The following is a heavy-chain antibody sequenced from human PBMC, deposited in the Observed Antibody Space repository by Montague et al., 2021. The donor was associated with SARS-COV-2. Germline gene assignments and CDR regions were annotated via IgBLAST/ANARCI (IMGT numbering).Heavy chain of an antibody. D-gene: IGHD3-3*01. V-gene: IGHV4-39*01. Sequence: SETLSLTCTVSGSSISSSSYYWGWIRQPQGKGLEWIGCIYYSGSNYYTPSLKSRVTIYIDTSKNQFSLKLSSVTAADTAVYYCARHSGRDTIFGVVIIPDAFDIWGQGTMVTVSS. CDR2: IYYSGSN. CDR3: ARHSGRDTIFGVVIIPDAFDI. J-gene: IGHJ3*02. CDR1: GSSISSSSYY.